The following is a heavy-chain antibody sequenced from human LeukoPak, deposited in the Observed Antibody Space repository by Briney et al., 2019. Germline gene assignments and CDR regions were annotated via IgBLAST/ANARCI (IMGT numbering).Heavy chain of an antibody. CDR3: ARFITIFGVVIPLPRNDAFDI. Sequence: SETLSLTCTVSGGSISSYYWSWIRQPPGKGLEWIGYIYYSGSTNYNPSLKSRVTISVDTSKNQFSLKLSSVTAADTAVYYCARFITIFGVVIPLPRNDAFDIWGQGTMVTVSS. CDR1: GGSISSYY. D-gene: IGHD3-3*01. CDR2: IYYSGST. V-gene: IGHV4-59*08. J-gene: IGHJ3*02.